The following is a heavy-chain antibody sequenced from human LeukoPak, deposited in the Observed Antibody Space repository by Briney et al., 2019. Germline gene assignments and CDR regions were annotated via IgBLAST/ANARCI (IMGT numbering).Heavy chain of an antibody. Sequence: GASVKVSCKASVYTFTSYGISWVRQAPGQGLERMGWISAYNGNTNYSQNLHGRVTMTTDTSTNTAYMEQRSLGTDDPAGVYCSRGGIAAAGTGYPYGAVAGTSYYYCGMDVWGQGTTVTVSS. CDR2: ISAYNGNT. CDR1: VYTFTSYG. D-gene: IGHD6-13*01. CDR3: SRGGIAAAGTGYPYGAVAGTSYYYCGMDV. V-gene: IGHV1-18*01. J-gene: IGHJ6*02.